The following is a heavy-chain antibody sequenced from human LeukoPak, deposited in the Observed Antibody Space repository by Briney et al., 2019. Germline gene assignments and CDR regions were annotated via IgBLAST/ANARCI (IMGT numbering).Heavy chain of an antibody. D-gene: IGHD3-22*01. J-gene: IGHJ4*02. CDR1: GDSISNYN. CDR2: IYYSGST. V-gene: IGHV4-59*01. CDR3: ARGGDYSGYYFDY. Sequence: SETLSLTCTVSVSGDSISNYNWSWIRQPPGKGLEWIGYIYYSGSTNYNPSLKSRVTTSVDTSKNQFSLKLSSVTAADTAVYHCARGGDYSGYYFDYWGQGILVTVSS.